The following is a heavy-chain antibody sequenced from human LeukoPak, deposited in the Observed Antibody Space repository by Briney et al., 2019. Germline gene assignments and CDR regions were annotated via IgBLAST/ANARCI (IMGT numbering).Heavy chain of an antibody. J-gene: IGHJ3*02. Sequence: PGGSLRLSCAASGFTVSSNYMSWVRQAPGKGLEWVSYISSSGSTIYYADSVKGRFTISRDNAENSLYLQMNSLRAEDTAVYYCARAKGGITGTSGAFDIWGQGTMVTVSS. CDR2: ISSSGSTI. CDR1: GFTVSSNY. D-gene: IGHD1-20*01. V-gene: IGHV3-11*04. CDR3: ARAKGGITGTSGAFDI.